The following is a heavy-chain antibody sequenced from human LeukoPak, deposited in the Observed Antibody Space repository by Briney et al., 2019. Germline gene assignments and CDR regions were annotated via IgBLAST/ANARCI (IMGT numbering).Heavy chain of an antibody. Sequence: GGSLRLSCSASGFIFTPYAMHWVRQAPGKGLEYVSAISSDGGGTYYTDSVKGRFTISRDNSKNTLYLQVNSLRAEDTAVYYCAKGGKWDVTPFDYWGQGTLVTVSS. V-gene: IGHV3-64*04. CDR2: ISSDGGGT. CDR3: AKGGKWDVTPFDY. D-gene: IGHD1-26*01. J-gene: IGHJ4*02. CDR1: GFIFTPYA.